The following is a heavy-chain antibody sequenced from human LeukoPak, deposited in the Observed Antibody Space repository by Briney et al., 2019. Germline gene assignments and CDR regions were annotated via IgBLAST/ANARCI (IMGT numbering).Heavy chain of an antibody. D-gene: IGHD3-9*01. J-gene: IGHJ4*02. Sequence: PGGSLRLSCAASGFTFSSYAMSWVRQAPGKGLEWVSAISGSGGSTYYADSVKGRFTISRDNSKNTLYLQMNSLRAEDTAVYHCAKDFEGTVDWLYLFDYWGQGTLVTVSS. V-gene: IGHV3-23*01. CDR3: AKDFEGTVDWLYLFDY. CDR1: GFTFSSYA. CDR2: ISGSGGST.